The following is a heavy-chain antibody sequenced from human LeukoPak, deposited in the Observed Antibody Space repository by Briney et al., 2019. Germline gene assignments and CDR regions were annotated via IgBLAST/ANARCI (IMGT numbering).Heavy chain of an antibody. CDR1: GFTFSSYA. J-gene: IGHJ4*02. Sequence: GGSLRLSCAASGFTFSSYAMSWVRQAPGKELEWVSAISGSGGSTYYADSVKGRFTISRDNSKNTLYLQMNSLRAEDTAVYYCAKAHSIAVAAMRSDFDYWGQGTLVTVSS. D-gene: IGHD6-19*01. V-gene: IGHV3-23*01. CDR3: AKAHSIAVAAMRSDFDY. CDR2: ISGSGGST.